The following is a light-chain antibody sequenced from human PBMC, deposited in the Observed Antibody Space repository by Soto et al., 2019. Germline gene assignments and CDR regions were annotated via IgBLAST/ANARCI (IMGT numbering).Light chain of an antibody. CDR2: EVS. CDR1: SGDVGGYNY. CDR3: SSFTSAYTFV. V-gene: IGLV2-14*01. J-gene: IGLJ1*01. Sequence: QSVLTQPASVSGSAGQSIAISCTGTSGDVGGYNYVSWYQQHPGKAPKLLLSEVSKRPSGVSDRFSGSKSGNTASLTISGLQTQDEADYYCSSFTSAYTFVFGTGTKVTV.